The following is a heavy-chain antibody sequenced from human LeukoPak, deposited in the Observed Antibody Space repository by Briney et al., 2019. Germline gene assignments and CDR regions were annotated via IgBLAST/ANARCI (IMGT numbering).Heavy chain of an antibody. D-gene: IGHD3-16*02. CDR1: GCIVNDHA. V-gene: IGHV3-9*01. J-gene: IGHJ6*02. CDR3: SKDISAGGLDV. CDR2: VFWNGVDK. Sequence: PGRSLRLSCVASGCIVNDHAMHWVRQTPGKGLEWVAGVFWNGVDKGYADSVKGRFTIFRDNAKNSMYLQMNSLRIEDTALYYCSKDISAGGLDVWGPGTPVTVSS.